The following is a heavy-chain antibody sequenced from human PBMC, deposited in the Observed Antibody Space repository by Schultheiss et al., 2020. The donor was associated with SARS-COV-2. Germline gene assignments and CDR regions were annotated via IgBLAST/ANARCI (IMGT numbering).Heavy chain of an antibody. CDR1: GFDFSNFE. CDR3: AREGMENSGYDFCAFDI. V-gene: IGHV3-48*03. D-gene: IGHD5-12*01. Sequence: GESLKISCSASGFDFSNFEMTWVRQAPGRGLEWISYIHDNGRPIYYAESVKGRFTISRDNAKNSLYLQMNSLRAEDTAVYYCAREGMENSGYDFCAFDIWGQGTMVTVSS. CDR2: IHDNGRPI. J-gene: IGHJ3*02.